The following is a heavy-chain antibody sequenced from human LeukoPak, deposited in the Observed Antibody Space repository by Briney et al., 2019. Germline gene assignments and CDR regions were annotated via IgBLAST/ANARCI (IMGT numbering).Heavy chain of an antibody. CDR2: IKSKTDGGTT. CDR1: GITFSNAW. D-gene: IGHD5-12*01. Sequence: GGSLRLSCAASGITFSNAWMSWVRQAPGKGLEWVGRIKSKTDGGTTDYGAPVKGRFTISRDDSKNTLYLQMNSLKTEDTAVYCCTTSSGYDHLFDYWGQGTLVTVSS. J-gene: IGHJ4*02. V-gene: IGHV3-15*01. CDR3: TTSSGYDHLFDY.